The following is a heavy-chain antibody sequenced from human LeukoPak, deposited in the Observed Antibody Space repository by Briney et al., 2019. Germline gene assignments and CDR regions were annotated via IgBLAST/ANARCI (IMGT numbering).Heavy chain of an antibody. V-gene: IGHV3-23*01. CDR1: GFTFATCS. CDR3: AKGGAVTGTMYFQY. J-gene: IGHJ1*01. D-gene: IGHD6-19*01. Sequence: GGSLRLSCAASGFTFATCSMSWVRQLPGDGMEWVSAIRSSGDSTYYADSAKGRFTISRDNSKNTLYLQMNSLRAEDTAVYYCAKGGAVTGTMYFQYWGQGTLVTVSS. CDR2: IRSSGDST.